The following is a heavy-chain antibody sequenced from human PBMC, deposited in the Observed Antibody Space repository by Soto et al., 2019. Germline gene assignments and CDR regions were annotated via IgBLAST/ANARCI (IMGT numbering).Heavy chain of an antibody. V-gene: IGHV3-72*01. CDR2: TRNKAHSYTT. D-gene: IGHD3-22*01. CDR3: ASGGYYYYSCGSPNSFDI. CDR1: ALSLSGLS. J-gene: IGHJ6*02. Sequence: SLRLACAASALSLSGLSMACVRPPPRKWRGWVGRTRNKAHSYTTKYAASVKGRFTISRDASNNSLYLQMNSMKTEDTAVHYCASGGYYYYSCGSPNSFDIWGQGTSVTVYS.